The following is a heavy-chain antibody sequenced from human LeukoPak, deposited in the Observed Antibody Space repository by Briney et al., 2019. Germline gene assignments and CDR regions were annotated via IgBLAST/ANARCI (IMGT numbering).Heavy chain of an antibody. V-gene: IGHV4-39*01. CDR2: IYYSGST. J-gene: IGHJ4*02. CDR3: ASRSTYYYGSGSYFWSF. Sequence: SETLSLTCTVSGGSISSSSYYWGWIRQPPGKGLEWIGSIYYSGSTYYNPSLKSRVTISVDTSKNQFSLKLSSVTAADTALYYCASRSTYYYGSGSYFWSFWGQGILVTVSS. D-gene: IGHD3-10*01. CDR1: GGSISSSSYY.